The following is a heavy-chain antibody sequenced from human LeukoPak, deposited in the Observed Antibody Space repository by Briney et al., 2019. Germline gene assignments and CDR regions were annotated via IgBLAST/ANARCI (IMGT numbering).Heavy chain of an antibody. CDR3: ARDSYGSGSYYNNWFDP. V-gene: IGHV3-7*01. Sequence: GGSLRLSCAASGFTFSSYWMSWVRQAPGKGLEWVANIKQDGSEKYYVDFVKGLFTISRTNAKNSLYLQMNSLRAEDTAVYYCARDSYGSGSYYNNWFDPWGQGTLVTVSS. J-gene: IGHJ5*02. CDR2: IKQDGSEK. CDR1: GFTFSSYW. D-gene: IGHD3-10*01.